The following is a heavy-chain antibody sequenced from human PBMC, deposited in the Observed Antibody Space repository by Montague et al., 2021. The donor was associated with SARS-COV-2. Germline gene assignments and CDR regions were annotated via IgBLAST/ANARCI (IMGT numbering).Heavy chain of an antibody. V-gene: IGHV2-70*01. J-gene: IGHJ6*02. CDR2: IDWDDDK. D-gene: IGHD4-23*01. CDR3: ARMTTVVTLGYYYCYGMAV. CDR1: GFSLSTSGMC. Sequence: PALVKPTQTLTLTCTFSGFSLSTSGMCVSWIRQPPGKALEWLALIDWDDDKYYSTSLKTRLTISKDTSKNQVVLTMTNMDPVDTATYYCARMTTVVTLGYYYCYGMAVWGQGTTVTVSS.